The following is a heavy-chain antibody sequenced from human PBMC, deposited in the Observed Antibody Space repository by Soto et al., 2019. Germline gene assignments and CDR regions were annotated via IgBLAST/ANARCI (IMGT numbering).Heavy chain of an antibody. J-gene: IGHJ1*01. Sequence: EVQLVESGGGSVQVGGSLRLSCTASGFTFSDYDMHWVRQAAGKGLEWVSTIGAARDPYYTGSVKGRFTISRENARNSMFLQMNSVTVGDTAVYYCANWRSGGGGYGGLDHWGQGTLVTVSS. CDR1: GFTFSDYD. V-gene: IGHV3-13*05. D-gene: IGHD6-19*01. CDR3: ANWRSGGGGYGGLDH. CDR2: IGAARDP.